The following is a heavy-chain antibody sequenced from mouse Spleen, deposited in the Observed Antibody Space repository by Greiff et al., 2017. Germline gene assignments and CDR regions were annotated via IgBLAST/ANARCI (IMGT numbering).Heavy chain of an antibody. D-gene: IGHD2-1*01. V-gene: IGHV5-17*02. J-gene: IGHJ1*01. CDR1: GFTFSSFG. CDR2: ISSGSSTI. Sequence: DVKLVESGGGLVQPGGSRKLSCAASGFTFSSFGMHWVRQAPEKGLEWVAYISSGSSTIYYADTVTGRFTISRDNPKNTLFLQMTSLRSEDTAMYYCARDYGNPFWYFDVWGAGTTVTVSS. CDR3: ARDYGNPFWYFDV.